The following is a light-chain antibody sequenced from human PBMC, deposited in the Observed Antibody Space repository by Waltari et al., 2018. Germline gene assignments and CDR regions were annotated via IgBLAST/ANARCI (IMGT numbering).Light chain of an antibody. CDR2: GAS. CDR3: QESYTTPPIT. CDR1: RNIARY. J-gene: IGKJ5*01. V-gene: IGKV1-39*01. Sequence: DIQMTQSPSSLSAFVGDRVTITCRASRNIARYLNWYQEKPGKAPKLLIYGASSLQSGVPSRFSGSGSGTDFTLTITDLQPEDFATYYCQESYTTPPITFGQGTRLDIK.